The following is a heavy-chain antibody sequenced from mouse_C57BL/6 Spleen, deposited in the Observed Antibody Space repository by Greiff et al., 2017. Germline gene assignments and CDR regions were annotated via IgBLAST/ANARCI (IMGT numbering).Heavy chain of an antibody. CDR2: IDPSDSYT. CDR3: ARDSSWFVY. V-gene: IGHV1-50*01. CDR1: GYTFTSYW. J-gene: IGHJ3*01. D-gene: IGHD2-12*01. Sequence: VQLQQPGAELVKPGASVKLSCKASGYTFTSYWMQWVKQRPGQGLEWIGEIDPSDSYTNYNQKFKGKATFTVDTSSSTAYMQLSSLTSEDSAVYYCARDSSWFVYWGQGTLVTVSA.